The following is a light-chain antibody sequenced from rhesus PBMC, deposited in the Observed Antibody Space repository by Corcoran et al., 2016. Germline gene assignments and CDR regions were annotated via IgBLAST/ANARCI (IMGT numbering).Light chain of an antibody. CDR1: QGLSSW. V-gene: IGKV1-21*01. J-gene: IGKJ3*01. CDR3: LQYNSRPFT. CDR2: KAS. Sequence: DIQMTQSPSSLSASVGDKVTITCQASQGLSSWLAWYQQKPGKAPNLLSSKASRLKSGVPSRFSGSGSETDVTLTISSLQPEDFATYYCLQYNSRPFTFGPGTKLDIK.